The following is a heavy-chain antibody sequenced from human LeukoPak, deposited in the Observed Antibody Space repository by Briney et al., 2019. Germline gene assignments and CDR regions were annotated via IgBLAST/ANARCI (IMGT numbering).Heavy chain of an antibody. CDR1: GYSISSSNW. J-gene: IGHJ3*02. CDR3: ASTHTGAAFDI. V-gene: IGHV4-28*01. Sequence: PDTLSLTCAVSGYSISSSNWWGWIRQPPGKGLEWIGYIYYSGSTYYNPSLKSRVTMSVDTSKNQFSLKLSSVTAVGTAVYYCASTHTGAAFDIWGQGTMVTVSS. CDR2: IYYSGST. D-gene: IGHD5-18*01.